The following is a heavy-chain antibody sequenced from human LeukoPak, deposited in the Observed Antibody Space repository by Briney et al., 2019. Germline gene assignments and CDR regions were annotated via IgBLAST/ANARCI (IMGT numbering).Heavy chain of an antibody. Sequence: PSETLSLTCAVYGGSFSSYYWSWIRQPPGKGLEWIGYIYYSGSTNYNPSPKSRVTISVDTSKNQFSLKLSSVTAADTAVYYCARGVKQWLETYYYYYMDVWGKGTTVTVSS. J-gene: IGHJ6*03. V-gene: IGHV4-59*01. D-gene: IGHD6-19*01. CDR2: IYYSGST. CDR3: ARGVKQWLETYYYYYMDV. CDR1: GGSFSSYY.